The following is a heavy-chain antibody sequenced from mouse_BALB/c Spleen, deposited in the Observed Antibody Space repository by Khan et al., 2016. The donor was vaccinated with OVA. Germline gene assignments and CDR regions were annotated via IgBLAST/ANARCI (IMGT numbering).Heavy chain of an antibody. J-gene: IGHJ3*01. CDR1: GFTFSTYG. Sequence: EVELVESGGDLVKPGGSLKLSCAASGFTFSTYGMSWVRQTPDKRLEWVATISTGGSYTYYPDSVKGRFTIPRDNAKTTLYLQMSSLKTEDTAMFYCTRLAYYYDSEGFAYWGQGTLVTVSA. V-gene: IGHV5-6*01. D-gene: IGHD1-1*01. CDR2: ISTGGSYT. CDR3: TRLAYYYDSEGFAY.